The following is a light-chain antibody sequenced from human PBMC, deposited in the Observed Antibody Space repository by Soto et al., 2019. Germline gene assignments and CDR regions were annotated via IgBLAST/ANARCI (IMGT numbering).Light chain of an antibody. J-gene: IGKJ4*01. CDR3: QKYNSAPLT. CDR1: QGISNY. V-gene: IGKV1-27*01. CDR2: AAS. Sequence: IQMTQSPSSLSASVGDRFTITCRAIQGISNYSAWYQQKPGKVPKLMIYAASTLQSGVPSRFSGSGSGTDFTLTISSLQPEDVASYYCQKYNSAPLTFGGGTKVDIK.